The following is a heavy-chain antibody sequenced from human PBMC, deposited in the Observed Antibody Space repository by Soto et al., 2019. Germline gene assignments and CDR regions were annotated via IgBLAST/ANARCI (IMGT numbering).Heavy chain of an antibody. Sequence: SDTLSLTCTLSGDSISSYCCTCLRQPPRKGLEWIGSIYYSGSTYYNPSLKSRVTISVDTSKNHFSLKLTSVTAADTAVYYCARPGGSGWFYFDSWGQGSQVTVSS. J-gene: IGHJ4*02. CDR1: GDSISSYC. D-gene: IGHD6-13*01. CDR3: ARPGGSGWFYFDS. CDR2: IYYSGST. V-gene: IGHV4-59*05.